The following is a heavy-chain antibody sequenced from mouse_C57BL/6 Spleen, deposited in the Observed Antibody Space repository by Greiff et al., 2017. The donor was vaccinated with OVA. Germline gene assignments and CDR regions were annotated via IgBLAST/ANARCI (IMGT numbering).Heavy chain of an antibody. CDR2: ISDGGSYI. V-gene: IGHV5-4*03. D-gene: IGHD4-1*01. CDR3: DRNWFFDY. J-gene: IGHJ2*01. Sequence: EVKLQESGGGLVKPGGSLKLSCAASGFTFSSYAMSWVRQTPEKRLEWVATISDGGSYIYYPDNVKGRFTISRDNAKNNLYLQMSHLKSEDNAMYYCDRNWFFDYWGQGTTLTVSS. CDR1: GFTFSSYA.